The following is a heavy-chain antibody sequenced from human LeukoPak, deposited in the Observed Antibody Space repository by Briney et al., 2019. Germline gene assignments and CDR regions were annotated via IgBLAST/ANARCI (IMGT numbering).Heavy chain of an antibody. CDR3: ARGIVGRYCSGGSCYSGLYYYYMDV. CDR2: IYTSEST. CDR1: GGSISSGSYY. Sequence: SETLSLTCTVSGGSISSGSYYWSWIRQPAGKGLEWIGRIYTSESTNHNPSLKSRVTISVDTSKNQFSLKLSSVTAADTAVYYCARGIVGRYCSGGSCYSGLYYYYMDVWGKGTTVTISS. V-gene: IGHV4-61*02. J-gene: IGHJ6*03. D-gene: IGHD2-15*01.